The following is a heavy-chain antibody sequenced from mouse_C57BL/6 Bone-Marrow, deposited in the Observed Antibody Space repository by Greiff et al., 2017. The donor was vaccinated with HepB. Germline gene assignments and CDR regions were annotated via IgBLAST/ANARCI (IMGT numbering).Heavy chain of an antibody. D-gene: IGHD3-2*02. V-gene: IGHV7-3*01. CDR3: ARYIPPSQQLRLSYAMDY. J-gene: IGHJ4*01. CDR2: IRNKANGYTT. Sequence: EVKLMESGGGLVQPGGSLSLSCAASGFTFTDYYMSWVRQPPGKALEWLGFIRNKANGYTTEYSASVKGRFTISRDNSQSILYLQMNALRAEDSATYYCARYIPPSQQLRLSYAMDYWGQGTSVTVSS. CDR1: GFTFTDYY.